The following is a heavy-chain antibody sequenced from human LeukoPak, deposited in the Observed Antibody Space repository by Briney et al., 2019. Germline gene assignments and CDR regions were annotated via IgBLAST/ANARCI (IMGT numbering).Heavy chain of an antibody. CDR1: GYTFTGYY. CDR3: ARGRGSSWYQFDAFDI. V-gene: IGHV1-2*02. J-gene: IGHJ3*02. D-gene: IGHD6-13*01. Sequence: ASVKVSCKASGYTFTGYYMHWVRQAPGQGLEWMGWINPNSGGTNYAQKFQGRVTITADESTSTAYMELSSLRSEDTAVYYCARGRGSSWYQFDAFDIWGQGTMGTVSS. CDR2: INPNSGGT.